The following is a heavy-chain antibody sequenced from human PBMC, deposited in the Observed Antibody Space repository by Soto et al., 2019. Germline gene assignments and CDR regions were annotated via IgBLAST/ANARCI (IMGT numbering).Heavy chain of an antibody. D-gene: IGHD2-15*01. Sequence: GGSLRLSCVASGFFLRDFGMHWVRQAPGKGLEWVSVIWYDGSNTYQGESVKGRFTMSRDISKNTLYLQMDNLRPEDTAVYYCAIAMAAKSHPFNYWGHATLVTFSS. J-gene: IGHJ4*01. CDR2: IWYDGSNT. V-gene: IGHV3-33*01. CDR3: AIAMAAKSHPFNY. CDR1: GFFLRDFG.